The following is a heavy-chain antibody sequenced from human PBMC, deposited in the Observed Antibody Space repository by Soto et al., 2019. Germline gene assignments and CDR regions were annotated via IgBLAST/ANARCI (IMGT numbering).Heavy chain of an antibody. CDR1: GGSISSSSYY. CDR3: ARDHSGWSQGGYDY. J-gene: IGHJ4*02. D-gene: IGHD6-19*01. Sequence: QLQLQESGPGLVKPSETLSLTCTVSGGSISSSSYYWGWIRQPPGKGLEWIGSIYYSGSTYYNPSLNSRVTISVDTSKTQFPLKLSSVTAADTAVYYGARDHSGWSQGGYDYWGQGTLVIVSS. V-gene: IGHV4-39*01. CDR2: IYYSGST.